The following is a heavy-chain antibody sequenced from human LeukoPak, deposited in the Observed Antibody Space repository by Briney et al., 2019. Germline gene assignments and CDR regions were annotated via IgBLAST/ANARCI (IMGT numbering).Heavy chain of an antibody. CDR2: ISSSSSTI. J-gene: IGHJ4*02. CDR3: ARDGAGGYDFWSGYYFVHDY. CDR1: GFTFSSYS. V-gene: IGHV3-48*01. D-gene: IGHD3-3*01. Sequence: GGSLRLSCAASGFTFSSYSMNWVRQAPGKGLEWVSYISSSSSTIYYADSVKGRFTISRDNAKNSLYLQTNSLRAEDTAVYYCARDGAGGYDFWSGYYFVHDYWGQGTLVTVSS.